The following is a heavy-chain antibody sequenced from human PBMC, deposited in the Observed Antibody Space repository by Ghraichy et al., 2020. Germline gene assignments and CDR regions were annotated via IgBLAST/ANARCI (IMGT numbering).Heavy chain of an antibody. CDR1: GFSFSSFA. J-gene: IGHJ4*02. CDR3: ARGGGRGGNSKIDF. Sequence: GGSLRLSCAASGFSFSSFAMHWVRRTPGKGLEWVAVIIYDGSKKDYADSVKGRFTVSRDNSKNTLYVQMNSLRIEDTAVYYCARGGGRGGNSKIDFWGQGTLVTVSS. D-gene: IGHD4-23*01. CDR2: IIYDGSKK. V-gene: IGHV3-30*04.